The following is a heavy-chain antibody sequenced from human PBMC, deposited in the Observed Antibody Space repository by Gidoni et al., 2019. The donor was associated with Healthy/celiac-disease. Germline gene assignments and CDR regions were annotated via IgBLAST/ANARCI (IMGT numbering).Heavy chain of an antibody. CDR3: AKDRVDYGGLGALDY. V-gene: IGHV3-66*01. D-gene: IGHD4-17*01. J-gene: IGHJ4*02. Sequence: EVQLVESGGGLVQPGGSLRLSCAASGFTVRSNYISWVRQAQGKGLEWISVIYSGGRTYDADYVKGRYTITRDKSKNTLYLKMNSLRAEDTAVYNCAKDRVDYGGLGALDYWGQGTLVTVSS. CDR1: GFTVRSNY. CDR2: IYSGGRT.